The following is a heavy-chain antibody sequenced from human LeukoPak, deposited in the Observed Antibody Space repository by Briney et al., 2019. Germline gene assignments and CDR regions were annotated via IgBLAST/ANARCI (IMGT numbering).Heavy chain of an antibody. CDR2: ISTSSTYI. J-gene: IGHJ4*02. CDR1: GFTFSNYG. Sequence: GGSLRLSCAASGFTFSNYGMNWVRQAPGKGLEWVSSISTSSTYIFYADSVKGRFTISRDNAKNTLYLQMNSLRAEDTAVYYCARVSIAVAGLDYWGQGTLVTVSS. V-gene: IGHV3-21*01. CDR3: ARVSIAVAGLDY. D-gene: IGHD6-19*01.